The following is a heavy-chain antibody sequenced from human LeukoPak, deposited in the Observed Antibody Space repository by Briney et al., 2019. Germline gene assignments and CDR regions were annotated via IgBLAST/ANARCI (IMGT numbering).Heavy chain of an antibody. CDR1: GFTFSSYS. Sequence: GGSLRLSCAASGFTFSSYSMNWVRQAPGKGLEWVSYISSSSSTIYYADSVKGRFTISRDNAKNSLYLQMNSLRAEDTAVYYCAREYCSSTSYYPTPFFDIWGQGTMVTVSS. CDR3: AREYCSSTSYYPTPFFDI. D-gene: IGHD2-2*01. CDR2: ISSSSSTI. J-gene: IGHJ3*02. V-gene: IGHV3-48*01.